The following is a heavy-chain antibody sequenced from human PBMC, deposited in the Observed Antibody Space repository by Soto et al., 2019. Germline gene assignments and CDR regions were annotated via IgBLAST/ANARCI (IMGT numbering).Heavy chain of an antibody. J-gene: IGHJ4*02. V-gene: IGHV3-30*18. CDR2: ISYDGSNK. CDR1: GFTFSSYG. CDR3: AKDCQGSGSYYTLDY. Sequence: GGSLRLSCAASGFTFSSYGMHWVRQAPGKGLEWVAVISYDGSNKYYADSVKGRFTISRDNSKNTLYLQMNSLRAEDTAVYYCAKDCQGSGSYYTLDYWGQGTLVTVSS. D-gene: IGHD3-10*01.